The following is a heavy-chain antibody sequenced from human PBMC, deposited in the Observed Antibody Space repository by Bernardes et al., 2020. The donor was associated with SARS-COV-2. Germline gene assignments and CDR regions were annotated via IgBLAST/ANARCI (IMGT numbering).Heavy chain of an antibody. Sequence: SVKVSCKASGYTFTDYYIHWVRQAPGQGLEWMGWINPNGGGTNYAQNFQGRVIMTRDTSITTAYMELRRLRSDDAAVYYCARGPSYGFWPDYWGQGTLVTVSS. CDR1: GYTFTDYY. CDR3: ARGPSYGFWPDY. CDR2: INPNGGGT. J-gene: IGHJ4*02. D-gene: IGHD4-17*01. V-gene: IGHV1-2*02.